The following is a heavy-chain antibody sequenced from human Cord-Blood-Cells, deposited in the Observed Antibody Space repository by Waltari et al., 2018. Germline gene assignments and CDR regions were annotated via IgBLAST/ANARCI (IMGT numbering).Heavy chain of an antibody. D-gene: IGHD6-13*01. CDR1: GFPFDYYA. J-gene: IGHJ4*02. CDR3: AKAPIGIAAAGHFDY. CDR2: ISWNSGSI. Sequence: EVQLVESGGGLVQPGRYLSLSCAASGFPFDYYAMHWVRQAPGKGLEWVSGISWNSGSIGYADSVKGRFTISRDNAKNSLYLQMNSLRAEDMALYYCAKAPIGIAAAGHFDYWGQGTLVTVSS. V-gene: IGHV3-9*03.